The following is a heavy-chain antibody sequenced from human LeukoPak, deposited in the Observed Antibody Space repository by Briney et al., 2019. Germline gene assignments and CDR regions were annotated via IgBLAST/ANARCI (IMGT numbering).Heavy chain of an antibody. CDR3: AMVRGLVSWFGP. V-gene: IGHV4-30-4*07. J-gene: IGHJ5*02. Sequence: SETLSLTCAVSGGSISSGGYSWSWIRQPPGKGLEWIGYIYYSGSTYYNPSLKSRVTISVDTSKNQFSLKLSSVTAADTAVYYCAMVRGLVSWFGPWGQGTLVTVSS. CDR1: GGSISSGGYS. D-gene: IGHD3-10*01. CDR2: IYYSGST.